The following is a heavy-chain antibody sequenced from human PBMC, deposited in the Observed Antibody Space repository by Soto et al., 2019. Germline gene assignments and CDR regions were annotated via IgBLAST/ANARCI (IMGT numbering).Heavy chain of an antibody. V-gene: IGHV2-5*02. CDR1: GFSLSTSGVA. J-gene: IGHJ5*02. CDR3: AHRRGYYGSGSYSGMFWFDP. CDR2: IYWDDDK. D-gene: IGHD3-10*01. Sequence: QITLKESGPTLVKPTQTLTLTCTFSGFSLSTSGVAVGWIRQPPGKALEWLALIYWDDDKRYSPSLKRRLTTTKDPSKNQVVLTMTNMDPVDTATYYCAHRRGYYGSGSYSGMFWFDPWGQGTLVTVSS.